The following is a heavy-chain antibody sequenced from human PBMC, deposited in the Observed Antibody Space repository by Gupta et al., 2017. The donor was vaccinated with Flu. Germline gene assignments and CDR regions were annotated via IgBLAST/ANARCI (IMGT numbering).Heavy chain of an antibody. V-gene: IGHV5-51*03. CDR3: ARLSGPDYYDSSGDYNWFDP. CDR1: GYSFTSYW. J-gene: IGHJ5*02. D-gene: IGHD3-22*01. CDR2: IYPGDSDT. Sequence: EVQLVQSGAEVNKPGESLKISCKGSGYSFTSYWIGWVRQMPGKGLGWMGIIYPGDSDTRYSPSFQGQVTISADKSISTAYLQWSSLKASDTAMYYCARLSGPDYYDSSGDYNWFDPWGQGTLVTVSS.